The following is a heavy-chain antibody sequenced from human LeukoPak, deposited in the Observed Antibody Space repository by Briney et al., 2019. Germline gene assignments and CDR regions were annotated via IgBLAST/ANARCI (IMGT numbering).Heavy chain of an antibody. J-gene: IGHJ4*02. CDR3: TRGCTRGPGSGRPDDY. D-gene: IGHD3-10*01. Sequence: PSETLSLTCAVYGGSFSGYYWSWIRQPPGEGLEWIGEINHSGSTNYNPSLKSRVTISVDTSKNQFSLKLSSVTAADTAVYYCTRGCTRGPGSGRPDDYWGQGTLVTVSS. CDR2: INHSGST. CDR1: GGSFSGYY. V-gene: IGHV4-34*01.